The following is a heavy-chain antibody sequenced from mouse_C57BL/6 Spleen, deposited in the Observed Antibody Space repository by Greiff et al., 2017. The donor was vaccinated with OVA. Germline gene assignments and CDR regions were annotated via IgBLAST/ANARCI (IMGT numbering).Heavy chain of an antibody. J-gene: IGHJ3*01. V-gene: IGHV1-64*01. CDR3: ARSDCDEGFAY. CDR1: GYTFTSYW. CDR2: INPNSGST. Sequence: QVQLKQPGAELVKPGASVKLSCKASGYTFTSYWMHWVKQRPGQGLEWIGMINPNSGSTNYNEKFKSKATLTVDKSSSTAYMQLSSLTAEDSAVYYCARSDCDEGFAYWGQGTLVTVSA.